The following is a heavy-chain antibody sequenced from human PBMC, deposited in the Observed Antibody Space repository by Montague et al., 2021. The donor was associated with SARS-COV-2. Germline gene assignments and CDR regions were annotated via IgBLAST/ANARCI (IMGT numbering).Heavy chain of an antibody. CDR3: ARGQPPRITFGGIISYGLDV. V-gene: IGHV4-34*01. D-gene: IGHD3-16*02. Sequence: ETLSLTCAVYGGSFSGYYWTWIRQPPGKGLEWIGEINHSGSTNXXPSLKSRVTISVDTSKNQFSLKLRSVTAADTAVYYCARGQPPRITFGGIISYGLDVWGQGTTVTVSS. CDR1: GGSFSGYY. J-gene: IGHJ6*02. CDR2: INHSGST.